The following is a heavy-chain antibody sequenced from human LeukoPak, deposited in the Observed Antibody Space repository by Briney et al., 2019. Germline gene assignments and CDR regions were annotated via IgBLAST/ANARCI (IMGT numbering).Heavy chain of an antibody. D-gene: IGHD6-13*01. CDR2: FYSSHNT. CDR1: GGSISDYY. Sequence: SETLSLTCTVSGGSISDYYWSWIRLPAGKGLEWIGRFYSSHNTNYNPSLKSRVTMSVDTSKNQFSLKLSSVTAADTAVYYCARAVYSSSWYFDDWGQGTLVTVSS. V-gene: IGHV4-4*07. CDR3: ARAVYSSSWYFDD. J-gene: IGHJ4*02.